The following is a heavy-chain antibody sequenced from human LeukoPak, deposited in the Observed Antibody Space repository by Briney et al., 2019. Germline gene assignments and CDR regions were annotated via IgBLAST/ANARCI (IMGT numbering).Heavy chain of an antibody. Sequence: PSETLSLTCTVSGGSISSGDYYWSWIRQHPGKGLEWIGYIYYSGSTYYNPSLKSRVTISVDTSMNQFSLKLSSVAAADTAVYYCARVRMVYAMGNWFDPWGQGTLVTVSS. J-gene: IGHJ5*02. V-gene: IGHV4-31*03. CDR3: ARVRMVYAMGNWFDP. CDR1: GGSISSGDYY. CDR2: IYYSGST. D-gene: IGHD2-8*01.